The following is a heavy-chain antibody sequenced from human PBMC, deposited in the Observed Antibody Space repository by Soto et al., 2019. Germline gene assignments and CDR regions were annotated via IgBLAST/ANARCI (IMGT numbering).Heavy chain of an antibody. CDR1: GGSLSGYY. V-gene: IGHV4-34*01. J-gene: IGHJ6*02. D-gene: IGHD3-3*01. Sequence: SETLSLTCAVYGGSLSGYYWSWIRQPPGKGLEWIGEINHSGSTNYNPSLKSRVTISVDTSKNQFSLKLSSVTAADTAVYYCARDFWSGYAPVYGVDVWGQGTTVTVSS. CDR3: ARDFWSGYAPVYGVDV. CDR2: INHSGST.